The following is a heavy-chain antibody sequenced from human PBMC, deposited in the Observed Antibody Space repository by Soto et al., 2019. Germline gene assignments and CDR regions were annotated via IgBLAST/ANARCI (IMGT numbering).Heavy chain of an antibody. CDR2: INPNSGGT. D-gene: IGHD6-19*01. J-gene: IGHJ4*02. CDR1: GYTFTGYY. CDR3: AKAVAGTMYYFDY. V-gene: IGHV1-2*04. Sequence: ASVKVSCKASGYTFTGYYIHWVRQAPGQGLEWMGWINPNSGGTNYAQKFQGWVTMTRDTSISTAYMELSRLRSDDTAVYYCAKAVAGTMYYFDYWGQGTLVTVSS.